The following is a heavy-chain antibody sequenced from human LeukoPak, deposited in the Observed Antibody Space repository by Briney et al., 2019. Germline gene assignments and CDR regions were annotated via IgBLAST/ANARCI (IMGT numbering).Heavy chain of an antibody. J-gene: IGHJ4*02. Sequence: SVKVSCKASGGTFSSYAISWVRQAPGQGLEWMGRIIPILGIANYAQKFQGRVTITADKSTSTAYMELSSLRSEGTAVYYCARLPSPRIAAAGTGIDYWGQGTLVTVSS. CDR2: IIPILGIA. V-gene: IGHV1-69*04. CDR3: ARLPSPRIAAAGTGIDY. D-gene: IGHD6-13*01. CDR1: GGTFSSYA.